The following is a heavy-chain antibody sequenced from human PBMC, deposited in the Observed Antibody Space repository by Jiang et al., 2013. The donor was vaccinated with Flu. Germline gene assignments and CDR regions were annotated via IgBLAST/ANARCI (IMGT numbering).Heavy chain of an antibody. J-gene: IGHJ4*02. D-gene: IGHD4/OR15-4a*01. CDR1: GDSVSTNSAA. Sequence: SQTLSLTCAISGDSVSTNSAAWNWVRQSPSRGLEWLGRTYYRSKWYIDYAESVKSRITINPDTSKNQFSLRLNSVTPEDTAVYYCARYYDATGGYLDYWGQGTLVTVSS. V-gene: IGHV6-1*01. CDR2: TYYRSKWYI. CDR3: ARYYDATGGYLDY.